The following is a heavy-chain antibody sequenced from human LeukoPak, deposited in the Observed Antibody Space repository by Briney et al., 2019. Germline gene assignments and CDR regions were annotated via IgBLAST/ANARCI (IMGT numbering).Heavy chain of an antibody. CDR3: ARDVLGVAAAGTNYYYYMDV. D-gene: IGHD6-13*01. J-gene: IGHJ6*03. Sequence: GGSLRLSCAASGFTFSSYGMNWVRQAPGKGLEWVSSISSSSSYIYYADSVKGRFTISRDNAKNSLYLQMNSLRAEDTAVYYCARDVLGVAAAGTNYYYYMDVWGKGTTVTVSS. CDR2: ISSSSSYI. V-gene: IGHV3-21*01. CDR1: GFTFSSYG.